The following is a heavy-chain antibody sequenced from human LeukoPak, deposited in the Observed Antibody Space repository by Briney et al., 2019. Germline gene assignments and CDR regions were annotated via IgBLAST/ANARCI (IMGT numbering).Heavy chain of an antibody. V-gene: IGHV3-15*01. CDR3: VWSSTWEKRFYLDQ. CDR1: GFFFREAY. D-gene: IGHD6-6*01. Sequence: PGGSLSLSCAASGFFFREAYMNWFRQAPGKGREWVGRITPSIDEYAAPVKGRFSISRDDSKSMVYLQMSSLVTDDTAVYYCVWSSTWEKRFYLDQWGQGTLVTVSS. J-gene: IGHJ4*02. CDR2: ITPSID.